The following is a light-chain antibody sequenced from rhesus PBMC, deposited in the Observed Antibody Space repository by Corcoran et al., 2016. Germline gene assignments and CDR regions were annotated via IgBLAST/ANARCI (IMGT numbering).Light chain of an antibody. CDR2: GAS. V-gene: IGKV1-43*01. J-gene: IGKJ2*01. CDR1: QGISTY. CDR3: LQYNSNPYS. Sequence: DIQMTQSPSSLSASVGDRVTITCRASQGISTYLNWYQQKLGKVPKRLIYGASSLESGVPSRFSGSGSGTDFTLTISSLQPEDFAIYDCLQYNSNPYSFGQGTKVEIK.